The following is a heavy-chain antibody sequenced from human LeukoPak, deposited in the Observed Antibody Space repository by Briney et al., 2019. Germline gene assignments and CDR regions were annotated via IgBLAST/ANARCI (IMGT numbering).Heavy chain of an antibody. V-gene: IGHV3-23*01. J-gene: IGHJ6*03. D-gene: IGHD2-15*01. CDR1: GFTFSSYA. CDR2: ISGSGGST. CDR3: AKDGVYCIGGSCEYYYYYYMDV. Sequence: PGGSLRLSCAASGFTFSSYAMSWVRQAPGKGLEWVSAISGSGGSTYYADSVKGRFTISRDNSKNTLYLQMNSLRAEDTAVYYCAKDGVYCIGGSCEYYYYYYMDVWGKGTTVSVSS.